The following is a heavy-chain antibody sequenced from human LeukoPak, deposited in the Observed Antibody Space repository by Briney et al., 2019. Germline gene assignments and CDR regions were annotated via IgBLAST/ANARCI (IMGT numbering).Heavy chain of an antibody. Sequence: PSETLSLTCAVSGYSISSGYYWGWIRPPPGKGLEWIGSIYHSGSTYYNPSLKSRVTISVDTSKNQLSLKLSSVTAADTAVYYCASHVLLWFGEPEGAFDIWGQGTMVTVSS. CDR1: GYSISSGYY. V-gene: IGHV4-38-2*01. CDR3: ASHVLLWFGEPEGAFDI. D-gene: IGHD3-10*01. CDR2: IYHSGST. J-gene: IGHJ3*02.